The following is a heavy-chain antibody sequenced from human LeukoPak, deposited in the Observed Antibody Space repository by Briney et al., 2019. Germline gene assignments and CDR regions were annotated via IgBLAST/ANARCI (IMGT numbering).Heavy chain of an antibody. CDR3: ARVGVRYSYGLT. V-gene: IGHV3-53*05. CDR1: GFTVSNKY. J-gene: IGHJ5*02. Sequence: GGSLRLSCAASGFTVSNKYMNWVRQAPGKGLEWVSVIYSGGSTYYADSVKGRFTISRDNSKNTLYLQMNSLRAEDTAVYYCARVGVRYSYGLTWGQGTLVTVSS. CDR2: IYSGGST. D-gene: IGHD5-18*01.